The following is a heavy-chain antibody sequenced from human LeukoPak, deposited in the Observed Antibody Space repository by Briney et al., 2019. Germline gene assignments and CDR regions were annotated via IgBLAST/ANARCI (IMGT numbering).Heavy chain of an antibody. V-gene: IGHV3-49*04. CDR3: TRDSSSWYRGYYYYYYGMDV. D-gene: IGHD6-13*01. Sequence: PGRSLRLSCTASGFTFGDYAMSWVRQAPGKGLEWVGFIRSKAYGGTTEYAASVKGRFTISRDDSKSIAYLQMNSLKTEDTAVYYCTRDSSSWYRGYYYYYYGMDVWGKGTTVTVSS. J-gene: IGHJ6*04. CDR2: IRSKAYGGTT. CDR1: GFTFGDYA.